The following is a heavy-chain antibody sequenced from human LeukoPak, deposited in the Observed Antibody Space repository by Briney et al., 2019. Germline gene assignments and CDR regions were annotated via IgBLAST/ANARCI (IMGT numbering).Heavy chain of an antibody. CDR1: GGTFSSYA. CDR3: ARRARDGYFN. Sequence: SVKVSCKASGGTFSSYAISWVRQAPGQGLEWMGEIIPIFGTANYAQKFQGRVTITADESTSTAYMELSSLRSEDTAVYYCARRARDGYFNWGQGTLVTVSS. V-gene: IGHV1-69*13. CDR2: IIPIFGTA. D-gene: IGHD5-24*01. J-gene: IGHJ4*02.